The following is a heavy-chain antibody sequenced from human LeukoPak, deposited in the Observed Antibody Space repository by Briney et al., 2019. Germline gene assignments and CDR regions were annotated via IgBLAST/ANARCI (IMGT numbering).Heavy chain of an antibody. CDR2: IYTSGST. Sequence: SETLSLTCTVSGGSISSYYWSWIRQPAGKGLEWIGRIYTSGSTNYNPSLKSRVTMSVDMSKNQFSLKVSSVTAADTAVYYCARGSHSSGRRNAEYFHHWGQGTLVTVSS. CDR1: GGSISSYY. V-gene: IGHV4-4*07. J-gene: IGHJ1*01. D-gene: IGHD6-19*01. CDR3: ARGSHSSGRRNAEYFHH.